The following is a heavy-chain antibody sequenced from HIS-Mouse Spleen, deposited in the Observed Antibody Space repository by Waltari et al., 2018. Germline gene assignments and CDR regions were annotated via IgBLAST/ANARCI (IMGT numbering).Heavy chain of an antibody. Sequence: QLQLQESGPGLVKPSETLSLTCTVSGGSISISSYYWGWIRQPPGKGLEWIGSSDYSRRTYYNPSVKSRVTISVDTSKNQFSLKLSSVTAADTAVYYCAREIPYSSSWYDWYFDLWGRGTLVTVSS. CDR2: SDYSRRT. CDR1: GGSISISSYY. V-gene: IGHV4-39*07. J-gene: IGHJ2*01. D-gene: IGHD6-13*01. CDR3: AREIPYSSSWYDWYFDL.